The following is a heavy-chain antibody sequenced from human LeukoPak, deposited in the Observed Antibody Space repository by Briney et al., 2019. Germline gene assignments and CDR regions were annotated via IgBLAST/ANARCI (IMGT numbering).Heavy chain of an antibody. CDR3: ARVSGFGVITRLPDY. V-gene: IGHV1-69*06. J-gene: IGHJ4*02. Sequence: SVKVSCKASGGTFSSYAISWVRQAPGQGLEWMGGIIPIFGTANYAQKFQGRVTITADKSTSTSYMELSSLRSEDTAVYYCARVSGFGVITRLPDYWGQGTLVTVSS. CDR2: IIPIFGTA. D-gene: IGHD3-3*01. CDR1: GGTFSSYA.